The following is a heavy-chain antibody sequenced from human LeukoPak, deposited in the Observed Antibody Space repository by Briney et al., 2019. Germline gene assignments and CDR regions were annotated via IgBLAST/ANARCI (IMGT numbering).Heavy chain of an antibody. V-gene: IGHV4-34*01. CDR2: INHSGST. J-gene: IGHJ4*02. D-gene: IGHD3-10*01. CDR1: GGSFRGSY. Sequence: KASETLSLTGAVYGGSFRGSYGPCIRQPPGKGLEWIGEINHSGSTTYNPSLNNRVTISVDTSKNQFSLTLNFVTAAETAGYYCARPGYGSGSLYSWGQGTLVTVSS. CDR3: ARPGYGSGSLYS.